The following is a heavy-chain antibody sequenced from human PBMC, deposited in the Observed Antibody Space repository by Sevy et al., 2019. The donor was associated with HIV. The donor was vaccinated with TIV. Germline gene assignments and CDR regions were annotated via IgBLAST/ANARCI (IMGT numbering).Heavy chain of an antibody. J-gene: IGHJ4*02. D-gene: IGHD3-3*01. CDR3: ARDSPVTIFGVVIPYYFDY. V-gene: IGHV1-18*01. Sequence: ASVKVSCKASGYTFTSYGISWVRQAPGQGLEWMGWISAYNGNTNYAQKLQGRVTMTTDTSTSTAYMELRSLRSDDPAVYYCARDSPVTIFGVVIPYYFDYWGQGTLVTVSS. CDR1: GYTFTSYG. CDR2: ISAYNGNT.